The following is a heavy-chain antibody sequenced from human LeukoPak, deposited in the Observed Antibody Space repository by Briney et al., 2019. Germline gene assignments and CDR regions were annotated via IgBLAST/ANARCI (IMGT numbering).Heavy chain of an antibody. CDR1: GFTFSNYA. CDR2: ISASDGST. D-gene: IGHD6-19*01. V-gene: IGHV3-23*01. CDR3: SKTIALAGTESLDC. J-gene: IGHJ4*02. Sequence: GGSLRLSYAASGFTFSNYAMSWVRQAPGKGLEWVAAISASDGSTYYEDSVKGRFTISRDNSQSTLYLQVNSLRAEDTALYYCSKTIALAGTESLDCWGRGALVAVSS.